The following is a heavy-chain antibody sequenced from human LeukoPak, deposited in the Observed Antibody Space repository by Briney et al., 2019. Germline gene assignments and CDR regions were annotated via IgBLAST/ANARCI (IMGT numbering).Heavy chain of an antibody. Sequence: GGSLRLSCAASGFTVSSNYMSWVRQAPGKGLEWVSAIYSGGSTYYADSVKGRFTISRHNSKNTLYLQMNSLRAEDTAVYYCARSWVVRGVTSYYYGMDVWGQGITVTVSS. CDR1: GFTVSSNY. CDR2: IYSGGST. V-gene: IGHV3-53*04. CDR3: ARSWVVRGVTSYYYGMDV. J-gene: IGHJ6*02. D-gene: IGHD3-10*01.